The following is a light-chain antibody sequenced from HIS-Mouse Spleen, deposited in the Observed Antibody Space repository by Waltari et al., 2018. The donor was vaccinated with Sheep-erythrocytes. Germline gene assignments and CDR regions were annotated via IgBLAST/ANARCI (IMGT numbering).Light chain of an antibody. V-gene: IGLV3-1*01. J-gene: IGLJ1*01. CDR1: KLGDKY. Sequence: SYELTQPPSVSVSPGQTASLPCSGDKLGDKYACWYQQKPGQSPVLVIYQDNKRPSGIPERFSGSNSGNTATLTISGTQAMDEADYYCQAWDSSLYVFGTGTKVTVL. CDR2: QDN. CDR3: QAWDSSLYV.